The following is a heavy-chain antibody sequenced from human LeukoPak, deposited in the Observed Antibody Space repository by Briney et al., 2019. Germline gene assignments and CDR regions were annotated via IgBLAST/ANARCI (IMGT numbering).Heavy chain of an antibody. V-gene: IGHV4-38-2*02. J-gene: IGHJ4*02. CDR3: ARLRFLEWLPHPFDY. CDR2: IYYSGST. Sequence: SETLSLTCTVSGYSISSGYYWGWLRQPPGKGLEWIGSIYYSGSTYYNPSLKSRVTISVDTSKNQFSLKLSSVTAADTAVYYCARLRFLEWLPHPFDYWGQGTLVTVSS. D-gene: IGHD3-3*01. CDR1: GYSISSGYY.